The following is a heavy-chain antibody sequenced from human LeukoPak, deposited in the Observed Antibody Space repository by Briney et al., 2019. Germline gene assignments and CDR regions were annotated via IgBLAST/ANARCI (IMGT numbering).Heavy chain of an antibody. CDR1: GFTFDDYA. J-gene: IGHJ4*02. Sequence: GGSLRLSCAASGFTFDDYAMHWVRQAPGKGLEWVSLISGIGGSTYYADSVKGRFTISRDNSKNSLYLQMNSLRTEDTALYYCAKDIPPNYYGSGSYSDYWGQGTLVTVSS. CDR2: ISGIGGST. D-gene: IGHD3-10*01. V-gene: IGHV3-43*02. CDR3: AKDIPPNYYGSGSYSDY.